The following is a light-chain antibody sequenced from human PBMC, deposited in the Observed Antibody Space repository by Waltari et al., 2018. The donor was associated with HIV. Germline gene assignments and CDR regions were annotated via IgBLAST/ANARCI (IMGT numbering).Light chain of an antibody. CDR2: RNN. J-gene: IGLJ2*01. V-gene: IGLV1-47*01. Sequence: QSVLTQPPSASGTPGQRVTISCSGSSSNIGSNYVYWYQQLPGTAPKLLLYRNNQRPAGVPDLFSGSKSGTSASLAISWLRSEDEADYYCAAWDGSLSVVVFGGGTKLTVL. CDR3: AAWDGSLSVVV. CDR1: SSNIGSNY.